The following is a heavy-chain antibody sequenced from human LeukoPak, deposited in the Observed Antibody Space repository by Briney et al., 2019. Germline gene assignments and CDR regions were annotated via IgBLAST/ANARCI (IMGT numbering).Heavy chain of an antibody. CDR3: ARRLHYYDSSGYYHPNWFDP. J-gene: IGHJ5*02. CDR2: IYDIGST. V-gene: IGHV4-39*01. CDR1: GGSISSSSYY. Sequence: SETLSLTCTVSGGSISSSSYYWGWIRQPPGKGLEWIQIIYDIGSTYYNPSLKSRVTISVDTSKNQFSLKLSSVTAADTAVYYCARRLHYYDSSGYYHPNWFDPWGQGTLVTVSS. D-gene: IGHD3-22*01.